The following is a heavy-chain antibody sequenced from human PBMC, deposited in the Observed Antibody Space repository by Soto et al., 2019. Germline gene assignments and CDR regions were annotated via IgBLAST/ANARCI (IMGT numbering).Heavy chain of an antibody. V-gene: IGHV3-74*01. CDR2: INSDGSST. J-gene: IGHJ3*02. CDR3: AKGKKASDAFDI. CDR1: GFTFTNYW. Sequence: TGGSLRLSCAASGFTFTNYWMHWVRQAPGKGLVWVSRINSDGSSTSYADSVKGRFTISRDNAKNTLYLQMNSLRAEDTAVYYCAKGKKASDAFDIWGQGTMVTVSS.